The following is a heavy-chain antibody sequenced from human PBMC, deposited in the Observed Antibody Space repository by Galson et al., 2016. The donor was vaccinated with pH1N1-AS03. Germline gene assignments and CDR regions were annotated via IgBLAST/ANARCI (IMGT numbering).Heavy chain of an antibody. V-gene: IGHV4-39*01. Sequence: ETLSLTCTVSGGSISSSSYYWGWIRQPPGKGLEWIGSIYYSGSTYYNPSLKSRATISVDTSKTQFSLKLSSVTAADTAVYYCARRVYGDYVNWFDPWGQGTLVTVSS. CDR2: IYYSGST. J-gene: IGHJ5*02. D-gene: IGHD4-17*01. CDR3: ARRVYGDYVNWFDP. CDR1: GGSISSSSYY.